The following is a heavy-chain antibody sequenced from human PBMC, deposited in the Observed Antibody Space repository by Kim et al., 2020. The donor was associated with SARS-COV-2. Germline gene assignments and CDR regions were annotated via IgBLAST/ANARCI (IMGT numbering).Heavy chain of an antibody. Sequence: SETLSLTCTVSGGSISSGGYYWSWIRQHPGKGLEWIGYIYYSGSTYYNPSLKSRVTISVDTSKNQFSLKLSSVTAADTAVYYCARADSDDSSGYYYFDYWGQGTLVTVSS. CDR2: IYYSGST. CDR3: ARADSDDSSGYYYFDY. J-gene: IGHJ4*02. V-gene: IGHV4-31*03. D-gene: IGHD3-22*01. CDR1: GGSISSGGYY.